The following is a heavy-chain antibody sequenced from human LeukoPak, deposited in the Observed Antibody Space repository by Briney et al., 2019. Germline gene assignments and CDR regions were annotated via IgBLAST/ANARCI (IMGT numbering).Heavy chain of an antibody. V-gene: IGHV3-53*01. CDR3: STISSWAF. CDR1: GFTVINNY. Sequence: GGSLRHSCAASGFTVINNYMTWVRQAPGKGLEWVSVIYSGGTTDYADSVKGRFTISRDNSKNTLYLQMNSLRVDDTAVYYCSTISSWAFWGKGTTVTVSS. D-gene: IGHD2-21*01. J-gene: IGHJ6*04. CDR2: IYSGGTT.